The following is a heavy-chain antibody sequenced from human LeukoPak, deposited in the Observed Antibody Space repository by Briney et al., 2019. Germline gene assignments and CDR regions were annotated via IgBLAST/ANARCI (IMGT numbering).Heavy chain of an antibody. Sequence: SETLSLTCTVSGGSISGSSYYWGWIRQSPGKGLEWIGSIYYSGSTYYNPSLKSRVTISVDTSKNQVSLKMTSVTAADTAVYYCARHLGTRGDWFDPWGQGTLVTVSS. CDR1: GGSISGSSYY. CDR3: ARHLGTRGDWFDP. J-gene: IGHJ5*02. V-gene: IGHV4-39*01. D-gene: IGHD7-27*01. CDR2: IYYSGST.